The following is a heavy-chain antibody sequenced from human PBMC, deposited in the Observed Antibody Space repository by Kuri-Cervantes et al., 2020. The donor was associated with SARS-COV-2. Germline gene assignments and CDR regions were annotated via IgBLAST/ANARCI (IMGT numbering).Heavy chain of an antibody. V-gene: IGHV1-69*05. J-gene: IGHJ6*03. CDR3: ARLPYYYYMDV. CDR1: GGTFSSYA. CDR2: IIPIFGTA. Sequence: SVKVSCKASGGTFSSYAISWVRQAPGQGLEWMGGIIPIFGTANYAQKFQGRVTITTDESTSTAYMELSSLKASDTAMYYCARLPYYYYMDVWGKGTTVTVSS.